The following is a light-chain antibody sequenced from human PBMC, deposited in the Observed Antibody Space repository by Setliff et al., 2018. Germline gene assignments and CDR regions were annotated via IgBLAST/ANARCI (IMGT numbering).Light chain of an antibody. CDR3: CSYRKTDTLVYV. J-gene: IGLJ1*01. CDR2: EVT. Sequence: QSALTQPAAVSGSPGQSIAISCTGTNSDVGGYNYVPWYQQHPNKAPKLIIYEVTKRPSGVSDRFSGSKSGNTASLAISGLQTDDEAHYYCCSYRKTDTLVYVFGTGTKVTVL. CDR1: NSDVGGYNY. V-gene: IGLV2-14*03.